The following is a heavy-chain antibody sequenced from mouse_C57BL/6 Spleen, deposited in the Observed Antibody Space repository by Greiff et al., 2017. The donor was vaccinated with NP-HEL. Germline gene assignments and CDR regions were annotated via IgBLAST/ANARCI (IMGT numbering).Heavy chain of an antibody. J-gene: IGHJ2*01. CDR1: GYSITSGYY. CDR2: ISYDGSN. V-gene: IGHV3-6*01. D-gene: IGHD2-12*01. CDR3: ARVQLLYYFDY. Sequence: DVKLQESGPGLVKPSQSLSLTCSVTGYSITSGYYWNWIRQFPGNKLEWMGYISYDGSNNYNPSLKNRISITRDTSKNQFFLKLNSVTTEDTATYYCARVQLLYYFDYWGQGTTLTVSS.